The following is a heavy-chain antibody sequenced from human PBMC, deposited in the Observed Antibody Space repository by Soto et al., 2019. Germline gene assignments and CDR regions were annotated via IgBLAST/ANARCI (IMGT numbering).Heavy chain of an antibody. CDR1: GFTFNTYS. J-gene: IGHJ4*02. Sequence: GGSLRLSCEASGFTFNTYSMHWVRQPPGRGLEWLAAIWYDGTQKYYADSVKGRFIISRDNSKKTLYLEMNSLRAEDTAVYYCARAGGTTVTGLWHFDSWGQGTLVTVSS. D-gene: IGHD4-17*01. CDR3: ARAGGTTVTGLWHFDS. V-gene: IGHV3-33*01. CDR2: IWYDGTQK.